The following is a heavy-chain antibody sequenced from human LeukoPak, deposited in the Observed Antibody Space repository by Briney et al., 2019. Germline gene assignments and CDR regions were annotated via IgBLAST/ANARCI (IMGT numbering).Heavy chain of an antibody. V-gene: IGHV1-24*01. CDR3: ATPSTGYCSGGSCYSGAFDI. CDR1: GDTLTESS. CDR2: FVPEDGAT. Sequence: ASVKVSCKVSGDTLTESSMHWVRQAPGKGLEWMGGFVPEDGATIYAQKFQGRVTMTEDTSTDTAYMELSSLRSEDTAVYYCATPSTGYCSGGSCYSGAFDIWGQGTMVTVSS. D-gene: IGHD2-15*01. J-gene: IGHJ3*02.